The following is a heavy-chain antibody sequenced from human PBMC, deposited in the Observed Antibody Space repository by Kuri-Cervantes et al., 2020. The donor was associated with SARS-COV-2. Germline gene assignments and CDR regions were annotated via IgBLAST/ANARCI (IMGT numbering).Heavy chain of an antibody. V-gene: IGHV4-34*01. J-gene: IGHJ6*03. CDR2: IYYSGTT. CDR1: GGSFSGYY. Sequence: SETLSLTCAVYGGSFSGYYWGWIRQPPGKGLEWIGKIYYSGTTYYNPSLKSRVTISVGTSKNQFSLRLRSVTAADTAVYYCARVAESNYFGWYYYYMDVWGEGTTVTVSS. D-gene: IGHD4-11*01. CDR3: ARVAESNYFGWYYYYMDV.